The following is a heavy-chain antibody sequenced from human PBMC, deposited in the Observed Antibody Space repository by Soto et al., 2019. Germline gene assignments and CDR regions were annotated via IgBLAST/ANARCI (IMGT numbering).Heavy chain of an antibody. CDR2: IYYSGST. CDR1: GGSISSSSYY. J-gene: IGHJ4*02. Sequence: SETLSLTCTVSGGSISSSSYYWGWIRQPPGKGLEWIGSIYYSGSTYYNPSLKSRVTISVDTSKNQFSLKLSSVTAADTAVYYCARRPAAGYCSSTSCHTDGDYWGQGTLVTAPQ. CDR3: ARRPAAGYCSSTSCHTDGDY. D-gene: IGHD2-2*02. V-gene: IGHV4-39*01.